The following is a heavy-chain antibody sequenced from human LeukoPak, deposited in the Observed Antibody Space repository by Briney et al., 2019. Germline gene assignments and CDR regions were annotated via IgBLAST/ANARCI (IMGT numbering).Heavy chain of an antibody. CDR1: GGSISSYY. CDR2: IYYSGST. J-gene: IGHJ6*02. CDR3: ARARYEAAQDYYYGMDV. V-gene: IGHV4-59*01. D-gene: IGHD2-15*01. Sequence: SETLSLTCTVSGGSISSYYWGWIRQPPGKGLEWIGYIYYSGSTNYNPSLKSRVTISVDTSKNQFSLKLSSVTAADTAVYYCARARYEAAQDYYYGMDVWGQGTTVTVSS.